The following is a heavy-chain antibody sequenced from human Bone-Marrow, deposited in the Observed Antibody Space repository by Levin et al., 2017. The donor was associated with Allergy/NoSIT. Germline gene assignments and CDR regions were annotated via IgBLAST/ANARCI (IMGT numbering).Heavy chain of an antibody. CDR1: GFTFSSYS. CDR2: ISSSSSYI. Sequence: GESLKISCAASGFTFSSYSMNWVRQAPGKGLEWVSSISSSSSYIYYADSVKGRFTISRDNAKNSLYLQMNSLRAEDTAVYYCARDPRDGPYRYCSGGSCYPIWGQGTMVTVSS. V-gene: IGHV3-21*01. J-gene: IGHJ3*02. D-gene: IGHD2-15*01. CDR3: ARDPRDGPYRYCSGGSCYPI.